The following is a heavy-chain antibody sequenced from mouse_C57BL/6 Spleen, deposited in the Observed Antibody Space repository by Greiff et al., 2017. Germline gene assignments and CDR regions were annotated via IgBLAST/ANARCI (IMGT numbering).Heavy chain of an antibody. Sequence: EVQLQQSGAELVKPGASVKLSCTASGFNIKDYYMHWVKQRTEQGLEWIGRIDPEDGETKYATKFQGKATITADTSSNNAYLQLSSLTSEDTAVYYCARSYGYDGGYAMDYWGQGTSVTVSS. D-gene: IGHD2-2*01. CDR2: IDPEDGET. J-gene: IGHJ4*01. CDR3: ARSYGYDGGYAMDY. V-gene: IGHV14-2*01. CDR1: GFNIKDYY.